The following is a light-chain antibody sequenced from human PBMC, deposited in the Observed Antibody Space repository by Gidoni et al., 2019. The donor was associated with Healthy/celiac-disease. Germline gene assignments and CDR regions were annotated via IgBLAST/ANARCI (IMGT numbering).Light chain of an antibody. Sequence: EIVLTQSPGTLSLSPGERATLSCRASQSVSSSYLAWYQQKPGQAPRLLIYGASSRATGIPDRFSGSGSGTDFTLTISRLEPEDFAVYYCQQYGSSPITFXQXTQLEIK. CDR3: QQYGSSPIT. CDR2: GAS. CDR1: QSVSSSY. J-gene: IGKJ5*01. V-gene: IGKV3-20*01.